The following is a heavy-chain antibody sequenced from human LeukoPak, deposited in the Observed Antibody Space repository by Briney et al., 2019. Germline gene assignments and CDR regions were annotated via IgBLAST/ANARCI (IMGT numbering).Heavy chain of an antibody. CDR1: GYTFTGYY. Sequence: ASVKVSCMASGYTFTGYYMHWVRQAPGQGLEWMGWINPNSGGTNYAQKFQGRVTMTRDTSISTAYMELSRLRSDDTAVYYCARMKAVGYYFDYWGQGTLVTVSS. CDR2: INPNSGGT. CDR3: ARMKAVGYYFDY. J-gene: IGHJ4*02. V-gene: IGHV1-2*02. D-gene: IGHD6-19*01.